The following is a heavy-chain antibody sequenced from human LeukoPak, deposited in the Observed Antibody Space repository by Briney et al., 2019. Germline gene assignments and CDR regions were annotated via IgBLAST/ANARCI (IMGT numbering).Heavy chain of an antibody. CDR3: AKWSELPYFDC. Sequence: PGGSLRLSCAASRFTFSSYEMNWVRQAPGKGLEWVAHISRSGTALYYADSVKGRFTISRDNARNSLDLQMNSLRAEDTAVYYCAKWSELPYFDCWGQGAPVTVSS. J-gene: IGHJ4*02. CDR1: RFTFSSYE. V-gene: IGHV3-48*03. CDR2: ISRSGTAL. D-gene: IGHD2-15*01.